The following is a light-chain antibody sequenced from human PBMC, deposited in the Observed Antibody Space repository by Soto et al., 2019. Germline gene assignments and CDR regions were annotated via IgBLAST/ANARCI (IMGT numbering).Light chain of an antibody. J-gene: IGLJ2*01. CDR1: SSNIGNNY. CDR3: ETWDTSLSAVI. V-gene: IGLV1-51*01. Sequence: QSVLTQPPSVSAAPGQKVTISCSGSSSNIGNNYVSWYQQPPGTAPKLLIYDNNKRPSGIPDRFSGSKSGTSATLGITGLQTGDEADYYCETWDTSLSAVIFGGGTQLTVL. CDR2: DNN.